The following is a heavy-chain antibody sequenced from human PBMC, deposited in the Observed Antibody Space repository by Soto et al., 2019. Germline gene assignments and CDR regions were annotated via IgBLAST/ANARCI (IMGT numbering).Heavy chain of an antibody. V-gene: IGHV2-5*02. CDR2: IYWDDDK. D-gene: IGHD1-20*01. Sequence: QITLKESGPTLVKPTQTLTLTCTFSGFSLSTSGVGVGWIRQPPGKALEWLALIYWDDDKRYSPSLKSRLTITKDTSQNQVVLTMTNMDPVDTATYYCVHSGGYNWNVPDAFDIWGQGTMVTVSS. CDR3: VHSGGYNWNVPDAFDI. J-gene: IGHJ3*02. CDR1: GFSLSTSGVG.